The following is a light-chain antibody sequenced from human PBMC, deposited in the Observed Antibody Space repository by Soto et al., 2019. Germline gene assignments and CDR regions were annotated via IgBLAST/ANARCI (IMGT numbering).Light chain of an antibody. Sequence: EIVLTQSPATLSLSLGERATLSCRASQRISSYLAWYQQKPGQAPRLLIYDASNRATGIPARFSGSGAGTDFTLTISSLEPEDFAVYYCQQRTVWPPLTFGGGTKVEIK. CDR3: QQRTVWPPLT. CDR1: QRISSY. V-gene: IGKV3-11*01. CDR2: DAS. J-gene: IGKJ4*01.